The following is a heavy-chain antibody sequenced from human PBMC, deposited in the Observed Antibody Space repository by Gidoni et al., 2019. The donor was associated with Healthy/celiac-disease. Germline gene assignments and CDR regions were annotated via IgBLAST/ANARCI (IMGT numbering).Heavy chain of an antibody. Sequence: EVHLVESGGGLVKPGGSLRLSCAASGFTFSSYSMNWVRQAPGKGLEWVSSISSSSSYIYYADSGKGRFTISRDNAKNSLYLQMNSLRAEDTAVYYCARDSRCEEWEPFDPWGQGTLVTVSS. CDR1: GFTFSSYS. D-gene: IGHD1-26*01. CDR3: ARDSRCEEWEPFDP. V-gene: IGHV3-21*01. J-gene: IGHJ5*02. CDR2: ISSSSSYI.